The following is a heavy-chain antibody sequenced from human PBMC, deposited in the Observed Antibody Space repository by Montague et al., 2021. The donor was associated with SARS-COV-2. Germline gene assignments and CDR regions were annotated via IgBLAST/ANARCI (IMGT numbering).Heavy chain of an antibody. CDR3: AGDTRMQLWFDRDYYYYGMDV. CDR1: GDSVSSNSAA. D-gene: IGHD5-18*01. CDR2: TYYRSKWYN. V-gene: IGHV6-1*01. Sequence: CAISGDSVSSNSAAWNWIRQSPSRGLEWLGRTYYRSKWYNDYAVSVKSRITINPDTSKNQFSLQLNSVTPEDTAVYYCAGDTRMQLWFDRDYYYYGMDVWGQGTTVTVSS. J-gene: IGHJ6*02.